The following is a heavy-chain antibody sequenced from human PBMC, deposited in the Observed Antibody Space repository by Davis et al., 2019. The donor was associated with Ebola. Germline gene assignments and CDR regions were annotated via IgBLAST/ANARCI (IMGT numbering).Heavy chain of an antibody. CDR1: GFTFSTYW. CDR2: INSDGSST. J-gene: IGHJ5*02. CDR3: ARGGRWLQNGFDP. D-gene: IGHD5-24*01. Sequence: HTGGSLRLSCAASGFTFSTYWMHWVRHAPGKGLVWVSRINSDGSSTSYADSVMGRFTISRDNAKNTLYLQMNSLRAEDTAVYYCARGGRWLQNGFDPWGQGTLVTVSS. V-gene: IGHV3-74*01.